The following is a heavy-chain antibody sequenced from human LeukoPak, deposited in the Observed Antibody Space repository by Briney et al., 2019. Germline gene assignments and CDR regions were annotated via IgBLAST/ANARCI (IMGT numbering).Heavy chain of an antibody. Sequence: GRSLRLSCAASGFTFSSYGMHWVRQAPGKGLEWVAVIWYDGSNKYCADSVKGRFTISRDNSKNTLYLQMNSLRAEDTAVYYCARGSYYYDSSGYFDYWGQGTLVTVPS. CDR3: ARGSYYYDSSGYFDY. J-gene: IGHJ4*02. CDR1: GFTFSSYG. CDR2: IWYDGSNK. V-gene: IGHV3-33*01. D-gene: IGHD3-22*01.